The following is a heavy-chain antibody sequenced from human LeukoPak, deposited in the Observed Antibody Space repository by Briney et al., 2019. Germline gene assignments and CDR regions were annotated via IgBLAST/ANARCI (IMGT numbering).Heavy chain of an antibody. V-gene: IGHV3-23*01. J-gene: IGHJ4*02. Sequence: GGSLRLSCAASGFTVSSNYMSWVRQAPGKGLEWVSAISGSGGSTYYADSVKGRFTISRDNSKNTLYLQMNSLRAEDTAVYYCAKDLGDIVVVPAASFDYWGQGTLVTVSS. D-gene: IGHD2-2*01. CDR2: ISGSGGST. CDR3: AKDLGDIVVVPAASFDY. CDR1: GFTVSSNY.